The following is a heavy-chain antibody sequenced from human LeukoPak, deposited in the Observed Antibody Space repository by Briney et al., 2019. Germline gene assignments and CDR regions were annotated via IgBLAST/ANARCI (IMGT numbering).Heavy chain of an antibody. CDR3: AKAGYSGHHFDY. CDR1: GGSFSGYY. V-gene: IGHV4-34*01. Sequence: SETLSRTCAVYGGSFSGYYWSWIRQPPGKGLEWIGEINHSGSTNYNPSLKSRVTISVDTSKNQFSLKLSSVTAADTAVYYCAKAGYSGHHFDYWGQGTLVTVSS. D-gene: IGHD5-12*01. J-gene: IGHJ4*02. CDR2: INHSGST.